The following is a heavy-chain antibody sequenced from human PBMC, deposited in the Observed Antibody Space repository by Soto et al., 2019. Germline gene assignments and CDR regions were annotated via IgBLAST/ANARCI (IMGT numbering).Heavy chain of an antibody. J-gene: IGHJ3*01. D-gene: IGHD4-17*01. V-gene: IGHV3-15*01. CDR3: AEVYGVLTGRAFDS. Sequence: EVLLVESGGGLVKPGGSLTLSCAASGFSFSNTWMTWVRQAAGRGLEWVGRIKSETDGGSTDYAAPVKGRFTVSRDDSRHPLYLQMNSLKTEDTAVYYCAEVYGVLTGRAFDSWGQGTMVTVSS. CDR2: IKSETDGGST. CDR1: GFSFSNTW.